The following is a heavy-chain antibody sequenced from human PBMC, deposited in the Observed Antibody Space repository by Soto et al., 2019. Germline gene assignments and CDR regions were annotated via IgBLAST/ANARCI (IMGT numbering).Heavy chain of an antibody. CDR2: IYPGDSDT. CDR3: ARQDYRPPLRYYDILTGYLSPDWFDP. J-gene: IGHJ5*02. CDR1: GYSFTSYW. V-gene: IGHV5-51*01. Sequence: LGESLKISCKGSGYSFTSYWIGWVRQMPGKGLEWMGIIYPGDSDTRYSPSFQGQVTISADKSISTAYLQWSSLKASDTAMYYCARQDYRPPLRYYDILTGYLSPDWFDPWGQGTLVTVSS. D-gene: IGHD3-9*01.